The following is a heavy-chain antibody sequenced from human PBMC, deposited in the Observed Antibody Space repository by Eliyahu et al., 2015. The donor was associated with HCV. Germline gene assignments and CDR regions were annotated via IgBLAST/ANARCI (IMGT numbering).Heavy chain of an antibody. D-gene: IGHD2-2*01. J-gene: IGHJ6*01. Sequence: QVQLQQWGAGLLKASKTLSLTCXVXGGSFSGSFXSXFXXPPGKGXGWIGDVNHGGGTNYNPSLKSRVTISIDSSKNQFSLKLKSVTAADTAVYYCARGRYDSSWDPPGLLRYIYYATDVWGQGTTVTVSS. CDR1: GGSFSGSF. CDR2: VNHGGGT. CDR3: ARGRYDSSWDPPGLLRYIYYATDV. V-gene: IGHV4-34*01.